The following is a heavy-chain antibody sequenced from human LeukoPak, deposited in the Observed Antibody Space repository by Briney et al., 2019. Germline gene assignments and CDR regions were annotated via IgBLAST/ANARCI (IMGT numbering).Heavy chain of an antibody. D-gene: IGHD3-3*01. CDR3: AKERGVYDFWSGYYEGS. CDR1: GFTFSSYG. CDR2: IRYDGSNR. J-gene: IGHJ4*02. Sequence: GGSLRLSCAASGFTFSSYGMHWVRQAPGKGLEWVASIRYDGSNRYYADSVKGRFTISRDNSKNTLYLQMNSLRAEDTAVYYCAKERGVYDFWSGYYEGSWGQGTLVTVSS. V-gene: IGHV3-30*02.